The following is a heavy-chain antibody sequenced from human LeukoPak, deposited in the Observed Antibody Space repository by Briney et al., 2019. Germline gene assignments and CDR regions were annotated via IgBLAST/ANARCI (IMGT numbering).Heavy chain of an antibody. V-gene: IGHV3-74*01. CDR3: ARDGLAAITFDY. CDR2: INSDGSST. Sequence: GGSLRLSCVASGFTFSSYWMHWVRQAPGKGLVWVSHINSDGSSTTYADSVKGRFTISRDSAKNTLYLQINSLRAEETAVYYCARDGLAAITFDYWGQGILVTVSS. J-gene: IGHJ4*02. D-gene: IGHD5-24*01. CDR1: GFTFSSYW.